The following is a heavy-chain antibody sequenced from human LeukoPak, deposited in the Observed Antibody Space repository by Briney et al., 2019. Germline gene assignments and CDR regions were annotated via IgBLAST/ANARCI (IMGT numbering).Heavy chain of an antibody. Sequence: GGSLRLSCAASGFSFPSFAMSWVRQAPGKGLEWVSAISGSGGTTYYADAVKGRFTISRDNSKNTLYLQMNSLSAEDTAEYYCAKGETEGGGLAHAYWGQGTLVTVSS. CDR1: GFSFPSFA. CDR2: ISGSGGTT. V-gene: IGHV3-23*01. J-gene: IGHJ4*02. D-gene: IGHD2-15*01. CDR3: AKGETEGGGLAHAY.